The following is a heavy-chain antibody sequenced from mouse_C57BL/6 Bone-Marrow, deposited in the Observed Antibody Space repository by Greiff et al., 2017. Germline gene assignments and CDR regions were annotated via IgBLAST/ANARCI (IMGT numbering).Heavy chain of an antibody. D-gene: IGHD1-1*01. CDR2: ISYDGSN. CDR3: AREGYYGSEAMDY. Sequence: EVQRVESGPGLVKPSQSLSLTCSVTGYSITSGYYWNWIRQFPGNKLEWMGYISYDGSNNYNPSLKNRISITRDTSKNQFFLKLNSVTTEDTATYYCAREGYYGSEAMDYWGQGTSVTVSS. J-gene: IGHJ4*01. CDR1: GYSITSGYY. V-gene: IGHV3-6*01.